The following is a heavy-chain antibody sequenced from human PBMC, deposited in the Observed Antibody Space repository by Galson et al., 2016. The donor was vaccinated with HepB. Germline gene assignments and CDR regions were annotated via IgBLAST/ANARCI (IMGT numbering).Heavy chain of an antibody. CDR1: GASVSNYY. CDR3: ARGNNNLDY. CDR2: IYLSGAT. Sequence: SETLSLTCTVSGASVSNYYWNWLRQTPGKGLEWIAYIYLSGATKHHPSLKNRVTISLDTSKNQFSLRLTSVTAADTAVYYCARGNNNLDYWGQGTLVTVSA. J-gene: IGHJ4*02. D-gene: IGHD2/OR15-2a*01. V-gene: IGHV4-59*02.